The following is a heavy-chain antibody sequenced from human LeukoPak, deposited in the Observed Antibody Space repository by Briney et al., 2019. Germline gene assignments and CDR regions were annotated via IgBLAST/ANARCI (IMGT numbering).Heavy chain of an antibody. CDR2: IYYTGTT. CDR1: GGSISHYS. V-gene: IGHV4-59*01. D-gene: IGHD4/OR15-4a*01. CDR3: AREDPQTKVPEGMDV. Sequence: SETLSLTCTVSGGSISHYSWSWIRQPPGKGPEWIGYIYYTGTTNYNPSLKSRVTISVDTSKNQFSLKLNSVTAADTAVYYCAREDPQTKVPEGMDVWGQGTTVTVSS. J-gene: IGHJ6*02.